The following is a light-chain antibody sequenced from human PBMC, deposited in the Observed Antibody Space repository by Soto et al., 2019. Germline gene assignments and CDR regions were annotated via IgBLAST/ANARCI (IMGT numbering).Light chain of an antibody. CDR1: SNDVGGYRY. Sequence: QSVLTQPPSASGSPGQSVTISCTGTSNDVGGYRYVSWYQQHPGKAPKLMIYEVSKRPSGVPDRFSGSKSGNTASLTVSGLQAEDEADYYCSSYTTSTSFILFGGGTKLTVL. CDR2: EVS. V-gene: IGLV2-8*01. J-gene: IGLJ2*01. CDR3: SSYTTSTSFIL.